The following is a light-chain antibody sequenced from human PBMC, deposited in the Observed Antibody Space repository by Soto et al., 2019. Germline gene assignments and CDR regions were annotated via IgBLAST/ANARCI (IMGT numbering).Light chain of an antibody. CDR2: GAS. J-gene: IGKJ1*01. CDR3: QQYGRSPT. Sequence: EIVLTQSPATLSLSPGERATLSCRASQSVSSSYLAWSQQKPGQAPRLLIYGASSRATGIPDRFSGSGSGPDFPLFISRLEPEDFAVYYCQQYGRSPTFGQGTKVDIK. V-gene: IGKV3-20*01. CDR1: QSVSSSY.